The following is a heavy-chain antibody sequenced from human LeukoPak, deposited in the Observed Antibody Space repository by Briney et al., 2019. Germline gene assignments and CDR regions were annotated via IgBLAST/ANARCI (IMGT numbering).Heavy chain of an antibody. CDR2: INPNSGGT. V-gene: IGHV1-2*02. J-gene: IGHJ1*01. Sequence: ASVKVSCKASGYTFTGYYMHWVRQAPGEGLEWMGWINPNSGGTNYAQKFQGRVTMNSDTSITTAYMELSRLRSDDTALYYCARGGSYSEYLQHWGQGTLVTVSS. D-gene: IGHD1-26*01. CDR3: ARGGSYSEYLQH. CDR1: GYTFTGYY.